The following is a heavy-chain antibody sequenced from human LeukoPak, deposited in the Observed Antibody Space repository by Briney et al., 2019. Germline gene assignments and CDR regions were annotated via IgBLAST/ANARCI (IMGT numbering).Heavy chain of an antibody. CDR1: GFTFDDYA. CDR2: ISGDGGST. Sequence: GGSLRLSCAASGFTFDDYAMHWVRQAPGKGLEWVSLISGDGGSTYYADSVKGRFTISRDNSKNSLYLQMNSLRAEDTALYYCAKSPYYYYYMDVWGKGTTVTVSS. V-gene: IGHV3-43*02. J-gene: IGHJ6*03. CDR3: AKSPYYYYYMDV.